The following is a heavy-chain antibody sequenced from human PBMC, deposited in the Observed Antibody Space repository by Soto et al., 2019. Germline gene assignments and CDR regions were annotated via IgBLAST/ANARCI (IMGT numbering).Heavy chain of an antibody. CDR1: GVSITGHY. Sequence: PSETLSLTCTVSGVSITGHYWSWIRQPPGKGLEWIGYVYSSGDTNYNPSFKSRVSMSIDTSKNQFSLKLSSVTAADTAVYYCARVPDRWGQGT. CDR2: VYSSGDT. J-gene: IGHJ5*02. D-gene: IGHD2-2*01. CDR3: ARVPDR. V-gene: IGHV4-59*11.